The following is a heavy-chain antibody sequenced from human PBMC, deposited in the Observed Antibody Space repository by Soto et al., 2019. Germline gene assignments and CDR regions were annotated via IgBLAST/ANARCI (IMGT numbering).Heavy chain of an antibody. V-gene: IGHV3-7*01. Sequence: GGSLRLSCAASGFTFGDFYMSWVRQGPEKGLEWVANIKHDESVKNYVDSVKGRFTISRDNAKNSLYLQMNSLRAEDTAVYFCARGPFWGQGTLVTVSS. CDR2: IKHDESVK. CDR1: GFTFGDFY. J-gene: IGHJ4*02. CDR3: ARGPF.